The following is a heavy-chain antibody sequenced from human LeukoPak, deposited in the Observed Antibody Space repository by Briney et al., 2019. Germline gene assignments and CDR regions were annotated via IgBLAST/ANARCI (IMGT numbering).Heavy chain of an antibody. J-gene: IGHJ4*02. D-gene: IGHD6-6*01. CDR2: ISYDGSNK. Sequence: GGSLRLSCAASGFTFSSYGMHWARQAPGKGLEWVAVISYDGSNKYYADSVKGRFTISRDNSKNMLYLQMNSLRAEDTAVYYCAKWKYSNSGIDDYWGQGTLVTVSS. CDR3: AKWKYSNSGIDDY. CDR1: GFTFSSYG. V-gene: IGHV3-30*18.